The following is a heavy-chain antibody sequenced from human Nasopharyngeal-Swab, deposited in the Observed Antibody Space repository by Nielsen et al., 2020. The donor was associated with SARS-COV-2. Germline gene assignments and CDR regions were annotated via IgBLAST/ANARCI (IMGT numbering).Heavy chain of an antibody. Sequence: GESLKIPCAASGFTFSSYAMHWVRQAPGKGPELVAVISYDGSNKYYADSVKGRFTIPRDNSKNTLYLQMNSLRAEDTAVYYCAREPSGSYTMLWDYWGQGTLVTVSS. CDR1: GFTFSSYA. J-gene: IGHJ4*02. V-gene: IGHV3-30-3*01. CDR2: ISYDGSNK. CDR3: AREPSGSYTMLWDY. D-gene: IGHD1-26*01.